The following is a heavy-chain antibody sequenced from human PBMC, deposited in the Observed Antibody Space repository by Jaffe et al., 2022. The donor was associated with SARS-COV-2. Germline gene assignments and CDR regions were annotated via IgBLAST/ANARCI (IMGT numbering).Heavy chain of an antibody. CDR2: ISSDGDNK. D-gene: IGHD3-16*02. J-gene: IGHJ2*01. CDR1: GFTFNRCA. CDR3: AREEVVYWYLDL. Sequence: QVKLVESGGGVVQPGRSLRLSCAASGFTFNRCAFHWVRQAPGKGLEWLAVISSDGDNKYYADSVKGRFTVSRDGAKKTVYLQMDSLSAEDTALYYCAREEVVYWYLDLWGRGTLVTVSS. V-gene: IGHV3-30*04.